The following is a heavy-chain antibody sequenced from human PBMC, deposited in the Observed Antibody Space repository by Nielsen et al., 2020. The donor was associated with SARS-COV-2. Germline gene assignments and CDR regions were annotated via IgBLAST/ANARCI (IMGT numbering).Heavy chain of an antibody. CDR3: ARVLRFLEWLSVGVFDY. Sequence: ASVKVSCKASGYTFTSYGISWVRQAPGQGLEWMGWISAYNDNTNYAQKLQGRVTMTTDTSTSTAYMELRSLRSDDTAVYYCARVLRFLEWLSVGVFDYWGQGTLVTVSS. CDR1: GYTFTSYG. CDR2: ISAYNDNT. D-gene: IGHD3-3*01. J-gene: IGHJ4*02. V-gene: IGHV1-18*01.